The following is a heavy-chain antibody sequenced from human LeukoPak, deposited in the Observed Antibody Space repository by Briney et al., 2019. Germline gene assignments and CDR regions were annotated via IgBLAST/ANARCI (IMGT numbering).Heavy chain of an antibody. D-gene: IGHD3-22*01. V-gene: IGHV1-69*13. CDR3: ARGLNYYDSSGYGFGY. J-gene: IGHJ4*02. CDR2: IVPIFGTA. Sequence: ASVKVSCKASGGTFSSYAISWVRQAPGQGLEWMGGIVPIFGTANYAQKFQGRVTITADESTSTAYMELSSLRSEDTAVYYCARGLNYYDSSGYGFGYWGQGTLVTVSS. CDR1: GGTFSSYA.